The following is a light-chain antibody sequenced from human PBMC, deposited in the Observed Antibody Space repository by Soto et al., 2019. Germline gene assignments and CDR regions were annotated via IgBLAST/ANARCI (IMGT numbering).Light chain of an antibody. CDR2: GAS. CDR1: QSVSSSY. J-gene: IGKJ1*01. CDR3: QQHGSSPPSWT. Sequence: ETVFTQSPGTLSLSPGERATLFCRASQSVSSSYLAWYQQKPGQAPRLLIYGASSRTTGIPDRFSGSGSGTDFTLTISRLEPEDFAVYYCQQHGSSPPSWTFGQGTKVEIK. V-gene: IGKV3-20*01.